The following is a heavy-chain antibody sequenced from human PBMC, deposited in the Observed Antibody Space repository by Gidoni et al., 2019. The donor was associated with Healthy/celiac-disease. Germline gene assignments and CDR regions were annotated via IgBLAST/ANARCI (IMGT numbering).Heavy chain of an antibody. D-gene: IGHD2-2*01. CDR1: GFTFTTSA. J-gene: IGHJ3*02. CDR2: IVVGSGNK. Sequence: QMQLVQSGPEVKKPGTSLKVSCKASGFTFTTSAVPWVRQARGQRLEWIGWIVVGSGNKNYGQKLQERVTITRDMSKRTAYMELSSLRSEDTAVYYCAADSDCSSTSCYLGTDAFDIWGQGTMVTVSS. CDR3: AADSDCSSTSCYLGTDAFDI. V-gene: IGHV1-58*01.